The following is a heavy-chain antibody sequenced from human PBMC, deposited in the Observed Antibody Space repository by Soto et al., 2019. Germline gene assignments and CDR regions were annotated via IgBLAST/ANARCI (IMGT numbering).Heavy chain of an antibody. V-gene: IGHV3-21*01. Sequence: VQLVESGGGLVKPGGSLRLSCAASGFTFSSYSMNWVRQAPGKGLEWVSSISSSSSYIYYADSVKGRFTISRDNAKNSLYLQMNSLRAEDTAVYYCARDRTTVTTGWFDPWGQGTLVTVSS. CDR3: ARDRTTVTTGWFDP. J-gene: IGHJ5*02. CDR2: ISSSSSYI. D-gene: IGHD4-17*01. CDR1: GFTFSSYS.